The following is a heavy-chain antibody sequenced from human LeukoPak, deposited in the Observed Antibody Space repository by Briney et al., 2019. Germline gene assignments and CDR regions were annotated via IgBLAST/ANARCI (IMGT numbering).Heavy chain of an antibody. Sequence: SETLSLTCAVYGGSFSGYYWSWIRQPPGKGLEWIGEINHSGSTYYNPSLKSRVTISVDTSKNQFSLKLSSVTAADTAVYYCARHRSHPTDFWSGDNWFDPWGQGTLVTVSS. J-gene: IGHJ5*02. CDR2: INHSGST. CDR3: ARHRSHPTDFWSGDNWFDP. V-gene: IGHV4-34*01. CDR1: GGSFSGYY. D-gene: IGHD3-3*01.